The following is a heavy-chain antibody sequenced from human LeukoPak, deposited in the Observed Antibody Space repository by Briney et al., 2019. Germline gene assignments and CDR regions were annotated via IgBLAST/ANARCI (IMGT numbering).Heavy chain of an antibody. D-gene: IGHD5-24*01. J-gene: IGHJ4*02. CDR3: ARSCRDGYRDFDY. Sequence: GESLKISCKGSGYSFTSYWIGWVRQMSGKGLEWMGIIYPGDSDSRYSPSFRGQVTISADKSISTAYLQWSSLKASDTAMYYCARSCRDGYRDFDYWSQGTLVTVSS. V-gene: IGHV5-51*01. CDR1: GYSFTSYW. CDR2: IYPGDSDS.